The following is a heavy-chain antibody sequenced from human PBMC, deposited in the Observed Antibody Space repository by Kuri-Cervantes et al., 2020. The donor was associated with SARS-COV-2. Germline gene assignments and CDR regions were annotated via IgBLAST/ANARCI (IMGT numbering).Heavy chain of an antibody. D-gene: IGHD4-17*01. J-gene: IGHJ1*01. Sequence: SETLSLTCAVSGGSISSSNWWSWVRQPPGKGLEWIGEIYHSGSTNYNPSLKSRVTISADKSITTAYLQWSSLKASDTAIYYCARLLGSSDYSEYFRHWGQGTLVTVSS. CDR1: GGSISSSNW. V-gene: IGHV4-4*02. CDR3: ARLLGSSDYSEYFRH. CDR2: IYHSGST.